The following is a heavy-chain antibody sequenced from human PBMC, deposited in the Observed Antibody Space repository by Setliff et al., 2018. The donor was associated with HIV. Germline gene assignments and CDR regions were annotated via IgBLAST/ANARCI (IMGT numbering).Heavy chain of an antibody. V-gene: IGHV4-61*09. CDR3: ARATRIIPLVAPGASDY. CDR2: IYSSGTT. Sequence: SETLSLTCKVSGDSITGGSYYWSWIRQPAGKSLEWIGHIYSSGTTDYNPSLKRRVSISLDRPRNQVSLKLTSVTAADTALYYCARATRIIPLVAPGASDYWGQGTLVTVSS. D-gene: IGHD2-15*01. CDR1: GDSITGGSYY. J-gene: IGHJ4*02.